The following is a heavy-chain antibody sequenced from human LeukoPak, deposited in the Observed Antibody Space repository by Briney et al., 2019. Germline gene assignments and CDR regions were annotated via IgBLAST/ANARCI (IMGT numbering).Heavy chain of an antibody. CDR3: GIYSVEYGPWFPDY. CDR2: INPNHGGT. V-gene: IGHV1-2*02. CDR1: GYSFTDYY. D-gene: IGHD5/OR15-5a*01. Sequence: ASVKVSCKASGYSFTDYYINWVRQAPGQGLGWMGWINPNHGGTHYAQKFQGRVTMTRDTSITTAYMELSSLRSDDTAVFYCGIYSVEYGPWFPDYWGQGTLVTVSS. J-gene: IGHJ4*02.